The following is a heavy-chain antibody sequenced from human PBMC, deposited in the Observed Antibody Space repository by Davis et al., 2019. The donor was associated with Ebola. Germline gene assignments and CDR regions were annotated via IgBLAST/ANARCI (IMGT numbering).Heavy chain of an antibody. CDR2: IIPIFGTA. D-gene: IGHD2-2*01. CDR1: GGTFSSYA. V-gene: IGHV1-69*13. CDR3: AEGSSTSCYPRDGDCYDYYYYMDV. J-gene: IGHJ6*03. Sequence: SVKVSCKASGGTFSSYAISWVRQAPGQGLEWMGGIIPIFGTANYAQKFQGRVTITADESTSTAYMELSSLRSEDTAVYYCAEGSSTSCYPRDGDCYDYYYYMDVWGKGTTVTVSS.